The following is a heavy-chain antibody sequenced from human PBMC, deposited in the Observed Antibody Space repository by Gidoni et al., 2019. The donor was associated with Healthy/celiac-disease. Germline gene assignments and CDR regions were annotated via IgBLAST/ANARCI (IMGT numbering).Heavy chain of an antibody. CDR3: AKLSDSSVRRGGGFDY. Sequence: EVQLLESGGGLVQPGGSLRLSCAASGFTFSSYAMSWVRQAPGKGVGWVSAMSGSGGSTYYAESVKGRFTISRDNSKNTLYGQMNSLRAEDTAVYYCAKLSDSSVRRGGGFDYWGQGTLVTVSS. J-gene: IGHJ4*02. V-gene: IGHV3-23*01. CDR1: GFTFSSYA. D-gene: IGHD3-22*01. CDR2: MSGSGGST.